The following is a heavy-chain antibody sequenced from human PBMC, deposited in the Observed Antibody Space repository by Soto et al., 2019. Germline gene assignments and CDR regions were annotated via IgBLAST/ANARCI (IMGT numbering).Heavy chain of an antibody. J-gene: IGHJ5*02. Sequence: SSKAPRESLESRARWSLRQAPEQGLEWMGWISAYNGNTNYAQKLQGRVTMTTDTSTSTAYMELRSLRSGDTAVYYCARDQSPIWFDPWGQGTLVTVSS. CDR3: ARDQSPIWFDP. V-gene: IGHV1-18*01. CDR1: RESLESRA. CDR2: ISAYNGNT.